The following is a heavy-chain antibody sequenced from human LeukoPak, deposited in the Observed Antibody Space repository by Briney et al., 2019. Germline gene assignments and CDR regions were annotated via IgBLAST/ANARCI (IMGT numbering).Heavy chain of an antibody. V-gene: IGHV1-69*13. CDR2: IIPIFGTA. J-gene: IGHJ6*02. CDR3: ARDYRRDGYVQYYYYGVDV. CDR1: DYTYTSYG. D-gene: IGHD5-24*01. Sequence: SVKVSCKASDYTYTSYGISWVRQAPGQGLEWMGGIIPIFGTANYAQKFQGRVTITADESTSTAYMELSSLRSEDTAVYYCARDYRRDGYVQYYYYGVDVWGQGTTVTVSS.